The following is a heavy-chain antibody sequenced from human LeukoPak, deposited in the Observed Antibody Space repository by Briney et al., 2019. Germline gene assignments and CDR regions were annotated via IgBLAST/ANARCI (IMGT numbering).Heavy chain of an antibody. V-gene: IGHV3-74*01. CDR2: INTDGSNT. J-gene: IGHJ4*02. CDR3: ARDQSIAGPTTADD. D-gene: IGHD1-26*01. CDR1: GFTFSRFW. Sequence: GGSLRLSCAASGFTFSRFWMHWVRQAPRKGLVWVSRINTDGSNTIYADSVKGRFTISRDNAKNTLYLQMNSLRAEDTAVYYCARDQSIAGPTTADDWGQGTLVTVSS.